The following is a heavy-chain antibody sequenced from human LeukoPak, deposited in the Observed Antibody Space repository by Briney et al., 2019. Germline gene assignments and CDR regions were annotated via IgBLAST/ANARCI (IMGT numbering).Heavy chain of an antibody. Sequence: GESLKISCKASGYSFTTYWGAWVRQMPGKGLEWMGMISPGDFATRYTPSFKGQVTISVDKSISTAYLQWSSLKASDTAIYYCASHPGGMDVWGQGTTVTVSS. CDR1: GYSFTTYW. CDR2: ISPGDFAT. V-gene: IGHV5-51*01. CDR3: ASHPGGMDV. J-gene: IGHJ6*02.